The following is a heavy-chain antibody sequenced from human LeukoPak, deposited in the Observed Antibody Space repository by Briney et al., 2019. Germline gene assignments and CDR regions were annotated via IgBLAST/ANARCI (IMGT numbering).Heavy chain of an antibody. D-gene: IGHD1-14*01. Sequence: GSLRLSCAASGFTFSSYSMNWVRQPPGKGLEWIGEINHSGSTNYNPSFKSRVTISVDTSKNQFSLKLSSVTAADTAVYYCARRRYHTLTGAFDIWGQGTMVTVSS. CDR1: GFTFSSYS. CDR3: ARRRYHTLTGAFDI. J-gene: IGHJ3*02. V-gene: IGHV4-34*01. CDR2: INHSGST.